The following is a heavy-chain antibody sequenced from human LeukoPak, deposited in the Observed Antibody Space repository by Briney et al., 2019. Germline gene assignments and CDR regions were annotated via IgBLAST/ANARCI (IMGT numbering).Heavy chain of an antibody. CDR3: AREYGGSYYSRVGPNPAVL. CDR1: GGSFSGYY. D-gene: IGHD1-26*01. V-gene: IGHV4-34*01. Sequence: SETLSLTCAVYGGSFSGYYWSWIRQPPGKGLEWIGEINHSGSTNYNPSLKSRVTISVDTSKNQFSLKLSSVTAADAAVYYCAREYGGSYYSRVGPNPAVLWGQGTLVTVSS. CDR2: INHSGST. J-gene: IGHJ4*02.